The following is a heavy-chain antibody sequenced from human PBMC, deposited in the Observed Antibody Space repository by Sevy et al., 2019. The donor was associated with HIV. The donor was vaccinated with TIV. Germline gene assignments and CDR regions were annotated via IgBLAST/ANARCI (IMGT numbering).Heavy chain of an antibody. V-gene: IGHV3-74*01. CDR3: AIGSAGTAQH. CDR2: INSDGRLS. J-gene: IGHJ4*02. Sequence: GGSLRLSCAASGLTSGSFYMHWVRQTPKKGLVWVSNINSDGRLSNYADSVKGRFIVSRDNAKNTQHLQMTSLGAEDTAVYYCAIGSAGTAQHWGQGILVTVSP. D-gene: IGHD6-19*01. CDR1: GLTSGSFY.